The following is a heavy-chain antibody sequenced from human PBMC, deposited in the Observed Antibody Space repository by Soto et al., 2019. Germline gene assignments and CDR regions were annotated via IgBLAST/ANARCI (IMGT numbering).Heavy chain of an antibody. CDR1: GFTFSSYS. D-gene: IGHD6-13*01. CDR3: ATAPGYSSSPPFWDYGMDV. J-gene: IGHJ6*02. Sequence: EVQLVESGGGLVKPGGSLRLSCAASGFTFSSYSMNWVRQAPGKGLEWVSSISSSSSYIYYADSVKGRFTISRDNAKNSLYLQKNSLRAEDTAVYYCATAPGYSSSPPFWDYGMDVWGQGTTVTVSS. CDR2: ISSSSSYI. V-gene: IGHV3-21*01.